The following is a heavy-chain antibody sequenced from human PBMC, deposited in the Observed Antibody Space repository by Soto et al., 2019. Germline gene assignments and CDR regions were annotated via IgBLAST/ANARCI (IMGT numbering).Heavy chain of an antibody. D-gene: IGHD3-10*01. Sequence: QVQLVPSGAEVKKPGSSVKVSCKASGGTFSSYAISWVRQAPGQGLEWMGGLIPIFGTPNYAQKFQGRVTTTAEEATSTAYMGLSSLGSEDTAVSYWARGRNDYYYYGTGAWGLRTTGTVSS. CDR3: ARGRNDYYYYGTGA. V-gene: IGHV1-69*12. CDR1: GGTFSSYA. J-gene: IGHJ6*02. CDR2: LIPIFGTP.